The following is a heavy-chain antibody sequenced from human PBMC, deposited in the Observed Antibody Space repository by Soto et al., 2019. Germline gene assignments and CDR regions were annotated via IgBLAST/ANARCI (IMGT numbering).Heavy chain of an antibody. D-gene: IGHD3-22*01. CDR2: INPKSGGT. CDR1: GYNFIVYY. J-gene: IGHJ4*02. V-gene: IGHV1-2*02. Sequence: ASVKGSCKASGYNFIVYYLHLVRQAPGQWLEWMGWINPKSGGTNYAQKFQGRVTMTRDTSISTAYMELSRLRSDDTAVHYCARGNLHYYDSSGSLNYFDYWGQGTPVTVSS. CDR3: ARGNLHYYDSSGSLNYFDY.